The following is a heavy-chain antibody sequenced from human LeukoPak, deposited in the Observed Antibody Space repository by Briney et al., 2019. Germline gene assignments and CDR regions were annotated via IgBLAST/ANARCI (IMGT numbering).Heavy chain of an antibody. D-gene: IGHD6-19*01. J-gene: IGHJ6*02. CDR1: GGSISSYY. V-gene: IGHV4-59*13. CDR2: IYYSGST. CDR3: ARKRRGSRYSSGWSYGMDV. Sequence: SETLSLTCTVSGGSISSYYWSWIRQPPGKGLEWIGYIYYSGSTNYNPSLKSRVTISVDTSKNQFSLKLSSVTAADTAVYYCARKRRGSRYSSGWSYGMDVWAQGTTVTVSS.